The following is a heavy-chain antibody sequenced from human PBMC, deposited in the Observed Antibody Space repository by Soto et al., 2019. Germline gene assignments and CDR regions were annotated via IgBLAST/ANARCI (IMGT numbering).Heavy chain of an antibody. Sequence: PGGSLRLSCAASGFSFSSNAMHWVRQAPGKGLEWVSFISYDGIHKNYADSVKGRFTISRDNSKNTLYLQMKSLRTEDTAVYYCATDWGYSYGHALDSWGQGTLVTVSS. CDR2: ISYDGIHK. V-gene: IGHV3-30-3*01. J-gene: IGHJ4*02. CDR1: GFSFSSNA. CDR3: ATDWGYSYGHALDS. D-gene: IGHD5-18*01.